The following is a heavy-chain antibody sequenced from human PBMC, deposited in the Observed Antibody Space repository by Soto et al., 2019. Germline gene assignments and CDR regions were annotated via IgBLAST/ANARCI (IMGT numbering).Heavy chain of an antibody. CDR2: IIPFFGTA. CDR1: GGIFSSYG. CDR3: ARSALPAAINNWFDP. J-gene: IGHJ5*02. D-gene: IGHD2-2*01. V-gene: IGHV1-69*06. Sequence: QVQLVQSGAEVRKPGSSVKVSCKAAGGIFSSYGISWVRQAPGQGLAWMGGIIPFFGTANYAQKFQARVTITADKSTSTAYMELSSLRSEDTAVYYCARSALPAAINNWFDPWGQGTLVTVSS.